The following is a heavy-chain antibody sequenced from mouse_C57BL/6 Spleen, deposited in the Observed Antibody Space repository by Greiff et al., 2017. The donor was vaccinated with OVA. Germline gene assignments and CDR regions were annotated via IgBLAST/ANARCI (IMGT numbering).Heavy chain of an antibody. CDR2: ISSGGDYT. CDR1: GFTFSSYA. Sequence: EVKLVESGEGLVKPGGSLKLSCAASGFTFSSYAMSWVRQTPEKRLEWVAYISSGGDYTYYADTVKGRFTISRDNTRNTLYLQMSSLKSEDTAMYYCTSHYYGSSYWYFDVWGTGTTVTVSS. D-gene: IGHD1-1*01. V-gene: IGHV5-9-1*02. CDR3: TSHYYGSSYWYFDV. J-gene: IGHJ1*03.